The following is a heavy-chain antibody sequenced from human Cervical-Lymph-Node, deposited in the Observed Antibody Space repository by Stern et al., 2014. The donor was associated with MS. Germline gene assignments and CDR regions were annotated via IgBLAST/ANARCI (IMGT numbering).Heavy chain of an antibody. CDR1: GFTFSTYS. Sequence: EMQLVESGGGLVKPGGSLRLSCAASGFTFSTYSMNWVRQAPGKGLEWDSSISTSSSYIYYADSVKVRFTISRDNARESLYLQMNSLRAEDTAVYYCARGYGDLDYWGQGTLVTVSS. D-gene: IGHD4-17*01. CDR2: ISTSSSYI. CDR3: ARGYGDLDY. V-gene: IGHV3-21*01. J-gene: IGHJ4*02.